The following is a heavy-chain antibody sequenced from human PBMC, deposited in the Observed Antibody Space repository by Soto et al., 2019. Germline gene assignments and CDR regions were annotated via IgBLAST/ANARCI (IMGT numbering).Heavy chain of an antibody. Sequence: QVQLVQSGAEVKKPGSSVKVSCKASGGTFSSYAISWVRQAPGQGLEWMGGIIPIFGTANYAQKFQGRVTITADESTSTAYMELSSLRAEDTAVYYCARESITIFGVVSYYYYGMGVWGQGTTVTVSS. J-gene: IGHJ6*02. CDR3: ARESITIFGVVSYYYYGMGV. D-gene: IGHD3-3*01. CDR2: IIPIFGTA. CDR1: GGTFSSYA. V-gene: IGHV1-69*01.